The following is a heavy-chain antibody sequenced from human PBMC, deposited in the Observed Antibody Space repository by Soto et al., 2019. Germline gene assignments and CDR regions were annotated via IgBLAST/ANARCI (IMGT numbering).Heavy chain of an antibody. V-gene: IGHV3-23*01. Sequence: GGSLRLSCVASGFPFNTHGMAWVRQAPGKGLEWVSGISGGGDRTQYADGVKGRFTISRDNSKNTVDLQMTSPRAEDTATYYCAKTATYDYVWGDYRYFFDHWGQGTVVTVSS. CDR1: GFPFNTHG. CDR2: ISGGGDRT. CDR3: AKTATYDYVWGDYRYFFDH. D-gene: IGHD3-16*02. J-gene: IGHJ4*02.